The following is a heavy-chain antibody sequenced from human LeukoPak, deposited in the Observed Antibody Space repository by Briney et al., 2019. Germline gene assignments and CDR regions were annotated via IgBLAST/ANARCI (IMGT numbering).Heavy chain of an antibody. CDR1: GGSISSYY. D-gene: IGHD1-26*01. V-gene: IGHV4-59*01. Sequence: SETLSLTCTVSGGSISSYYWSWIRQPPGKGLEWIASVQYTGSTTYNPSLRSRLTISADTSKSQFSLKLSSVTTADTAVYYCAKDFMGLSRFDSWGQGTLATVSS. CDR3: AKDFMGLSRFDS. J-gene: IGHJ4*02. CDR2: VQYTGST.